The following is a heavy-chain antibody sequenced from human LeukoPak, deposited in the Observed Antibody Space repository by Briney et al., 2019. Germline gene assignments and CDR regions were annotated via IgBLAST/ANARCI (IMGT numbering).Heavy chain of an antibody. CDR2: ISAYNGNT. D-gene: IGHD4-11*01. CDR1: GYTFTSYG. Sequence: ASVKVSCKASGYTFTSYGISWVRQAPGQGLEWMGWISAYNGNTNYAQKLQGRVTMTTDTSTSTAYMELRSLRSDDTAVYYCARDYCRDSNYWFDPWGQGTLVTVSS. J-gene: IGHJ5*02. CDR3: ARDYCRDSNYWFDP. V-gene: IGHV1-18*01.